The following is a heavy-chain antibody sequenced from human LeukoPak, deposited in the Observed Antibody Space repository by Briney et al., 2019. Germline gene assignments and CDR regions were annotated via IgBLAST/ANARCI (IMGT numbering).Heavy chain of an antibody. CDR2: INPSGGST. Sequence: ASVKVSCKASGYTFTSYYMHWVRQAPGQGLEWMGIINPSGGSTSYAQKSQGRVTMTRDMSTSTVYMELSSLRSEDTAVYYCARDQSMVPYTVTTSYFDYWGQGTLVTVSS. D-gene: IGHD4-17*01. CDR1: GYTFTSYY. V-gene: IGHV1-46*01. J-gene: IGHJ4*02. CDR3: ARDQSMVPYTVTTSYFDY.